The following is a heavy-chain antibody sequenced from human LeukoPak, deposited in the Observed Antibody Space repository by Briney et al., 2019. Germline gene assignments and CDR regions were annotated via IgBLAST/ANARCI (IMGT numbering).Heavy chain of an antibody. CDR2: ISCDGSNK. CDR3: AKDPYYYDSSGYYDY. V-gene: IGHV3-30*18. D-gene: IGHD3-22*01. J-gene: IGHJ4*02. Sequence: GGSLRLSCAASGFTFSSYGMHWVRQAPGKGLEWVAVISCDGSNKYYADSVKGRFTISRDNSKNTLYLQMNSLRAEDTAVYYCAKDPYYYDSSGYYDYWGQGTLVTVSS. CDR1: GFTFSSYG.